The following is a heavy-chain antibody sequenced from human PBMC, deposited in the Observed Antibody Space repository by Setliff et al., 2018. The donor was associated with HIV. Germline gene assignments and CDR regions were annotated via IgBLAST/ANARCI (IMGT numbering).Heavy chain of an antibody. D-gene: IGHD1-7*01. Sequence: SETLSLTCTVPAVSIGGYSWSWIRQSPGKGLEWIGSIYSTDTTNHNPSLESRVTISVDKSKNQFSLKLNSVTAADTAVYYCARHGTWNSQRFHFDYWGQGTPVTVSS. CDR1: AVSIGGYS. V-gene: IGHV4-4*09. CDR2: IYSTDTT. J-gene: IGHJ4*02. CDR3: ARHGTWNSQRFHFDY.